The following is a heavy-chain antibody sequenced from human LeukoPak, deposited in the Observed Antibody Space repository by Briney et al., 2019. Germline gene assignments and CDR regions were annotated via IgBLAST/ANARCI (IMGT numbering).Heavy chain of an antibody. J-gene: IGHJ1*01. CDR2: ISSSCSTI. D-gene: IGHD2-2*01. CDR3: ARLGYSNGEVVPGASGFQH. Sequence: GGSLRLSCAASGFTFSSYSMNWVRQAPGKGLEWVSYISSSCSTIYYADSVKGRFTISRDNAKNSLYLQMNSLRVEDTAVYYCARLGYSNGEVVPGASGFQHWGQGTLVTVSS. V-gene: IGHV3-48*01. CDR1: GFTFSSYS.